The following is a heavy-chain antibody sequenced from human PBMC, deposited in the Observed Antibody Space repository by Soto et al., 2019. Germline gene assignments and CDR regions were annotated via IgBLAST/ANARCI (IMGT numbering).Heavy chain of an antibody. Sequence: ASVKVSCKASGYTFTSYVISWVRQAPGQGLEWMGWISAYNGNTNYAQKLQGRVTMTTDTSTSTAYMELRSLRSDDTAVYYCARSLWKQLDHDDAFDIWGKGTMVTVSS. CDR3: ARSLWKQLDHDDAFDI. J-gene: IGHJ3*02. D-gene: IGHD6-13*01. CDR1: GYTFTSYV. V-gene: IGHV1-18*01. CDR2: ISAYNGNT.